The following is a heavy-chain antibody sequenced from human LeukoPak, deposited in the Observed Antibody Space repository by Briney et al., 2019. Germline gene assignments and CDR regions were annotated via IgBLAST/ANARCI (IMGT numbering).Heavy chain of an antibody. D-gene: IGHD3-22*01. CDR1: GFTFSSYS. CDR2: ISSSSSYI. CDR3: ARVEVYYYDSSGYPSS. J-gene: IGHJ5*02. V-gene: IGHV3-21*01. Sequence: PGGSLRLSCAASGFTFSSYSMNWVRQAPGKGLEWVSSISSSSSYIYYADSVKGRFTISRDNAKNSLYLQMNSLRAEDTAVYYCARVEVYYYDSSGYPSSWGQGTLVTVSS.